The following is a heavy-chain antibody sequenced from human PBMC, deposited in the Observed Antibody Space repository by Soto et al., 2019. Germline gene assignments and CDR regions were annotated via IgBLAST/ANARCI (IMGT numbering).Heavy chain of an antibody. CDR1: GDSVSSNSAA. CDR2: TYYRSKWYN. CDR3: ARDSVWQWRYYLAY. D-gene: IGHD6-19*01. J-gene: IGHJ4*02. V-gene: IGHV6-1*01. Sequence: SQTHSLTGTISGDSVSSNSAAWNWIRQSPSRGLEWLGRTYYRSKWYNDYAVSVKSRITINPDTSKNQFSLQLNSVTPEDTAVYYCARDSVWQWRYYLAYCGQRTLVTVSS.